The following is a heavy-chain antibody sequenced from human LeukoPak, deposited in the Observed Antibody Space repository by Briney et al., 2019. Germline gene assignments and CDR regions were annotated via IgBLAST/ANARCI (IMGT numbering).Heavy chain of an antibody. V-gene: IGHV3-30*03. J-gene: IGHJ4*02. CDR3: ARDNKIGFFDY. CDR2: ISREGSRK. Sequence: PGGSLRLSCAASGFTFSSYGMHWVRQAPGKGLEWVAVISREGSRKSYADSVKGRFTISRDNAKNTLDLQMNSQRAEDTAVYYCARDNKIGFFDYWGQGTLVTVSS. CDR1: GFTFSSYG. D-gene: IGHD5-12*01.